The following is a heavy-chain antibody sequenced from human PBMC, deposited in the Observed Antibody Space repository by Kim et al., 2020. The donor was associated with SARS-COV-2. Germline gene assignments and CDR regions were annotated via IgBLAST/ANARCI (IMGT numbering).Heavy chain of an antibody. D-gene: IGHD6-6*01. CDR3: AKAPRSIAARIDWFDP. V-gene: IGHV3-9*01. Sequence: EKGRFTITRDNAKNSLYLQMNSLRAEDTALYYCAKAPRSIAARIDWFDPWGQGTLVTVSS. J-gene: IGHJ5*02.